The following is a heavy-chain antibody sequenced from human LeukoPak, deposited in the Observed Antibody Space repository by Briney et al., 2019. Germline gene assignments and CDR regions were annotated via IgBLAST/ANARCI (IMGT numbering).Heavy chain of an antibody. V-gene: IGHV1-46*01. CDR2: INPSGGRT. J-gene: IGHJ5*02. D-gene: IGHD6-6*01. CDR3: AREGSSFTWFDP. CDR1: GYTFTSCY. Sequence: GASVKVCCKASGYTFTSCYMHWVRQAPGQGLEWMGIINPSGGRTSYAQKFQGRVTMTRDTSTSTVYMELSSLRSEDTAVYYCAREGSSFTWFDPWGQGTLVTVSS.